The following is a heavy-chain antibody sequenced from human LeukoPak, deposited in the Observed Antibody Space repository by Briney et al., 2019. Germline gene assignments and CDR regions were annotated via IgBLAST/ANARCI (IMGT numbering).Heavy chain of an antibody. V-gene: IGHV3-21*01. CDR3: ARDLYDSGAYSSPIDY. CDR1: GFTLSSHS. D-gene: IGHD3-22*01. Sequence: PGGSLRLSCAAYGFTLSSHSMNWVRQAPGKGLEWVSSISSSSSYIHSADSVKGRFTISRDNAKNSLYLQMNSLRAEDTAVYYCARDLYDSGAYSSPIDYWGQRTLVTVSS. J-gene: IGHJ4*02. CDR2: ISSSSSYI.